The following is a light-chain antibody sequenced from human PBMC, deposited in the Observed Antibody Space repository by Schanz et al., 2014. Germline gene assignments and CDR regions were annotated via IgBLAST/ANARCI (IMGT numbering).Light chain of an antibody. CDR3: QQYASAPPST. Sequence: EIVLTQSPGTLSLSPGERATLSCRASQSVSSTYLAWYQQKPGQAPRLLIYGASSRATGVPDRFSGSGSGTDFTLTISRVEPEDFAVYYCQQYASAPPSTFGQGTRVEIK. V-gene: IGKV3-20*01. CDR2: GAS. CDR1: QSVSSTY. J-gene: IGKJ1*01.